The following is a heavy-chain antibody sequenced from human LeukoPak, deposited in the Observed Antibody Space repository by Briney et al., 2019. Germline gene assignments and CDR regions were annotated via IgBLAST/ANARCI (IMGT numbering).Heavy chain of an antibody. J-gene: IGHJ4*02. Sequence: ASVKVSCKASGYTFTGSYMHWVRQAPGQGLEWMGWINPNSGGTNYAQKFQGRVTMTRDTSISTAYMELSRLRSDDTAVYYCAMYYDILTGYFPNYWGQGTLVTVSS. CDR1: GYTFTGSY. CDR2: INPNSGGT. V-gene: IGHV1-2*02. CDR3: AMYYDILTGYFPNY. D-gene: IGHD3-9*01.